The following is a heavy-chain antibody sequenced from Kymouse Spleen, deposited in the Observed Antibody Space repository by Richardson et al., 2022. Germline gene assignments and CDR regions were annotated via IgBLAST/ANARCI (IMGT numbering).Heavy chain of an antibody. D-gene: IGHD6-13*01. CDR3: ARRDSSSWFSSFYYYYGMDV. Sequence: QLQLQESGPGLVKPSETLSLTCTVSGGSISSSSYYWGWIRQPPGKGLEWIGSIYYSGSTYYNPSLKSRVTISVDTSKNQFSLKLSSVTAADTAVYYCARRDSSSWFSSFYYYYGMDVWGQGTTVTVSS. CDR2: IYYSGST. J-gene: IGHJ6*02. V-gene: IGHV4-39*01. CDR1: GGSISSSSYY.